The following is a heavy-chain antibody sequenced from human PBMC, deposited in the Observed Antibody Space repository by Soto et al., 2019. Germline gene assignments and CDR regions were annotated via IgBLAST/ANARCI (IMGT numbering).Heavy chain of an antibody. Sequence: PVGSLRLACAASGFTFSSYAMSWVRQAPGKGLEWVSAISGSGGSTYYADSVKGRFTISRDNSKNTLYLQMNSLRAEDTAVYYCAKMAGDGYNTYFDYWGQGTLVTVS. D-gene: IGHD5-12*01. J-gene: IGHJ4*02. CDR2: ISGSGGST. CDR1: GFTFSSYA. CDR3: AKMAGDGYNTYFDY. V-gene: IGHV3-23*01.